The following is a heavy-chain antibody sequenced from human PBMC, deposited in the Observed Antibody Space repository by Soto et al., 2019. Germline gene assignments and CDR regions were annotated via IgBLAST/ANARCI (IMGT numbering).Heavy chain of an antibody. CDR2: IDPSDSYT. J-gene: IGHJ6*02. Sequence: XESLKISCKGSGYSFTSYWISWVRQMPGKGLEWMGRIDPSDSYTNYSPSFQGHVTISADKSISTAYLQWSSLKASDTAMYYCARHRGSSSLRYYYYGMDVWGQGSTVTVSS. D-gene: IGHD6-6*01. V-gene: IGHV5-10-1*01. CDR1: GYSFTSYW. CDR3: ARHRGSSSLRYYYYGMDV.